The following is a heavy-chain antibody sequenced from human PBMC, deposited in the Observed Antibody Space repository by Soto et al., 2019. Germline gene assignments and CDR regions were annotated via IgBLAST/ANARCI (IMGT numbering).Heavy chain of an antibody. CDR2: IYYSGST. V-gene: IGHV4-59*01. D-gene: IGHD2-15*01. Sequence: QVQLQESGPGLVKASETLSLTCAVSGASISTYQWSWIRQPPGKGLEWIGGIYYSGSTNYNPSLKSRVTISVDMSKNELSLKLNSVTAADTAVYYWATGRGYSSGWENWFDPWGQGTLVTVSS. CDR1: GASISTYQ. J-gene: IGHJ5*02. CDR3: ATGRGYSSGWENWFDP.